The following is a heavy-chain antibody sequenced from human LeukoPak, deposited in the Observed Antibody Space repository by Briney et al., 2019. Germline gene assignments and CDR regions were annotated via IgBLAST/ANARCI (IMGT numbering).Heavy chain of an antibody. CDR1: GGSISSSSYY. CDR2: IYYSGST. CDR3: ASHSSGWYGVATDNWFDP. V-gene: IGHV4-39*01. Sequence: SETLSLTCTVSGGSISSSSYYWGWIRQPPGKGLEWIGSIYYSGSTYYNPSLKSRVTISVDTSKNQFSLKLSSVTAADTAVYYCASHSSGWYGVATDNWFDPWGQGTLVTVSS. D-gene: IGHD6-19*01. J-gene: IGHJ5*02.